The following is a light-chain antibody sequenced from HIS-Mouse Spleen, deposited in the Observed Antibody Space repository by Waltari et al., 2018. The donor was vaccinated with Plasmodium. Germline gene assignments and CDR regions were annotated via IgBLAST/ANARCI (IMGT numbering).Light chain of an antibody. J-gene: IGKJ3*01. CDR3: QQYNNWSFT. V-gene: IGKV3-15*01. CDR2: GAS. Sequence: EIVMTQSQATLSVSPEECATFSCRASQSGSSNLAWYQQKPGQAPRLLIYGASTRATGIPARFSGSGSGTEFTLTISSLQSEDFAVYYCQQYNNWSFTFGPGTKVDIK. CDR1: QSGSSN.